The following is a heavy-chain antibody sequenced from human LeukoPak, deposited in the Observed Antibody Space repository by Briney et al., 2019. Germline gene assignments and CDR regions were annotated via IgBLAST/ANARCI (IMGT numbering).Heavy chain of an antibody. V-gene: IGHV3-23*01. D-gene: IGHD3-16*01. CDR2: ISSRGDAT. Sequence: GGSLRLSCVGSGFTFNAYAVSWVRQRPGKGPEWVSMISSRGDATDYAESVKDRLSISRDNAKKTLYLQINDPRGDDTAIYYCAKDPRAMGRYFFDDWGQGSLVIVSS. J-gene: IGHJ4*01. CDR3: AKDPRAMGRYFFDD. CDR1: GFTFNAYA.